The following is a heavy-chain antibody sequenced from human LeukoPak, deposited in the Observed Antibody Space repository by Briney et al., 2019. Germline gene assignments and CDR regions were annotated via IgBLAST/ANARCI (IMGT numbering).Heavy chain of an antibody. J-gene: IGHJ5*02. V-gene: IGHV4-34*01. CDR1: GGSFSGYY. Sequence: PSETLSLTCAVYGGSFSGYYWSWIRQPPGKGLEWIGEINHSGSTNYNPSLKSRVTISVDTSKNQFSLKLSSVTAADTAVYYCARDVAGTWFDPWGQGTLVTVSS. D-gene: IGHD6-19*01. CDR2: INHSGST. CDR3: ARDVAGTWFDP.